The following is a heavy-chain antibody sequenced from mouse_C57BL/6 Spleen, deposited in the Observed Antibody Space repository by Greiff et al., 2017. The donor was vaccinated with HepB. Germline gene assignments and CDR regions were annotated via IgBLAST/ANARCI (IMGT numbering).Heavy chain of an antibody. Sequence: QVQLQQSGAELVRPGSSVKLSCKASGYTFTSYWMHWVKQRPIQGLEWIGNIDPSDSETHYNQKFKDKATLTVDKSSSTAYMQLSSLTSEDSAVYYCARYDGYYLFGYWGQGTLVTVSA. CDR2: IDPSDSET. CDR3: ARYDGYYLFGY. D-gene: IGHD2-3*01. J-gene: IGHJ3*01. V-gene: IGHV1-52*01. CDR1: GYTFTSYW.